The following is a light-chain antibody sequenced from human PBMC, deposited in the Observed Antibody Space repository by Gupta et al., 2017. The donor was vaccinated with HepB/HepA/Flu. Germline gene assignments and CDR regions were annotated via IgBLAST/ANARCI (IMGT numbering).Light chain of an antibody. CDR1: SSDVGSSKY. J-gene: IGLJ3*02. CDR2: DVS. CDR3: SSYAGTNTLV. V-gene: IGLV2-11*01. Sequence: QSALTQPASVSGSPGQSIAISCTGTSSDVGSSKYVSWYQQHPGKAPKLMIYDVSQRLAGVPGRFSGSKSGNTASLTISGLLREDEAEYHCSSYAGTNTLVFGGGTKLTVL.